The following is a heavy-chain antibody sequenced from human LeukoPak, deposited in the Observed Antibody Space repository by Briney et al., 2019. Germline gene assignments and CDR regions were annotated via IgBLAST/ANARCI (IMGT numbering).Heavy chain of an antibody. D-gene: IGHD6-6*01. J-gene: IGHJ4*02. CDR2: TYPGDSDT. CDR1: AYRFNTYW. V-gene: IGHV5-51*01. CDR3: ARTRQLDSSVEGFDY. Sequence: GESLKISRKGSAYRFNTYWIAWVRQIPGKGLELMGITYPGDSDTTYRPSSQGQVSISADQSISTAYLQWSSLKASDPALSYCARTRQLDSSVEGFDYWGQGTLVTVSS.